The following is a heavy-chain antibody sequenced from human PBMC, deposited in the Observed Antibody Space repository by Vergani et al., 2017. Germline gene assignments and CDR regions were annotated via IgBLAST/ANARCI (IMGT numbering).Heavy chain of an antibody. J-gene: IGHJ4*02. Sequence: EVQLVESGGGLVQPGGSLRLSCAASGFTFSSYWMSWVRQAPGEGLEWVANIKQDGSEKYYVDSVKGRFTISRDNAKNSLYLQMNSLRAEDTAVYYCARDRCSSTSCYGDYWGQGTLVTVSS. V-gene: IGHV3-7*01. CDR2: IKQDGSEK. D-gene: IGHD2-2*01. CDR3: ARDRCSSTSCYGDY. CDR1: GFTFSSYW.